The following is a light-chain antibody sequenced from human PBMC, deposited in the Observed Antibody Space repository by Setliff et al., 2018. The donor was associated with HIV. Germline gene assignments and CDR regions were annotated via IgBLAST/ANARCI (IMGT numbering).Light chain of an antibody. CDR3: TSYTTSTTLV. J-gene: IGLJ3*02. CDR2: EVN. Sequence: QSALTQPASVSGSPGQSITISCTGTSSDVGGHNLVSWYQQHPSKAPQLLISEVNKRPSGVSNRFSGSRTGNTASLTISGLQAEDESDYYCTSYTTSTTLVFGGGTKVTVL. CDR1: SSDVGGHNL. V-gene: IGLV2-14*02.